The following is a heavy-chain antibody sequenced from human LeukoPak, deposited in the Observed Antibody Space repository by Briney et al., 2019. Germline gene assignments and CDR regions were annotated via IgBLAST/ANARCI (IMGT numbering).Heavy chain of an antibody. D-gene: IGHD3-10*01. CDR1: GFSFSIHS. CDR3: ATSRGFDS. J-gene: IGHJ4*02. CDR2: ISSTSSYI. Sequence: PGGSLRLSCAASGFSFSIHSMNWVRQAPGKGLEWVSYISSTSSYIYYADSVKGRFTISRDNAKNSLYLQMNSLRAEDTAVYYCATSRGFDSWGQGTLVTVSS. V-gene: IGHV3-21*01.